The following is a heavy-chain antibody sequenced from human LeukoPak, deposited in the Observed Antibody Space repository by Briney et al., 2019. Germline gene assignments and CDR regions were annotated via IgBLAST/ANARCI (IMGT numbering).Heavy chain of an antibody. V-gene: IGHV3-30*02. CDR2: IRYDGSNK. D-gene: IGHD5-18*01. CDR3: AKDLRGYIYGYLAFDI. J-gene: IGHJ3*02. Sequence: GGSLRLSCAASGFTFSGYGMRWVRQAPGKGLEWVAFIRYDGSNKYYADSVKGRFIISRDNSKNSLYLQMNSLRAEDTAVYYCAKDLRGYIYGYLAFDIWGQGTMVTVSS. CDR1: GFTFSGYG.